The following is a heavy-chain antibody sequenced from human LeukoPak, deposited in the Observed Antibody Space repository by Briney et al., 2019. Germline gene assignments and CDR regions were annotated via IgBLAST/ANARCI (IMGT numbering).Heavy chain of an antibody. CDR2: IWYDGSNK. D-gene: IGHD6-19*01. J-gene: IGHJ4*02. CDR1: GFSFSNYG. V-gene: IGHV3-33*01. CDR3: ARDLGAVAGTGDY. Sequence: GGSLRLSCAASGFSFSNYGMHWVRQAPGKGLEWVAVIWYDGSNKYYADSVKGRFTISRDNSKNTLLLQMNSLRVEDTAVYYCARDLGAVAGTGDYWGQGTLVTVSS.